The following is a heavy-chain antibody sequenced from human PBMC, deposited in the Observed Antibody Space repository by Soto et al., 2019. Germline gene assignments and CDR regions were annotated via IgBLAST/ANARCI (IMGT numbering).Heavy chain of an antibody. CDR3: ARHETLHXDYDY. D-gene: IGHD4-17*01. J-gene: IGHJ4*02. Sequence: QVQLQESGPGLVKPSETLSLTCTVSGGSISSXYXXWIRQPPGKGLEWIGYTHYSGSTNYNPSLKSRXXXSXXXXXXXXXXXXXXXXXXXXXXXXXARHETLHXDYDYWGQGTLVTVSS. CDR2: THYSGST. CDR1: GGSISSXY. V-gene: IGHV4-59*01.